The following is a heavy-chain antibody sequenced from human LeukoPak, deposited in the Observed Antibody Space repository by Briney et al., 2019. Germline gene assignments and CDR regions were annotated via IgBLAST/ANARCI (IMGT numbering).Heavy chain of an antibody. CDR1: GFTFRSYA. CDR2: IYSGGST. D-gene: IGHD3-22*01. J-gene: IGHJ4*02. Sequence: GGSLRLSCAASGFTFRSYAMSWVRQAPGKGLEWVSVIYSGGSTYYADSVKGRFTISRDNSKNTLYLQMNSLRAEDTAVYYCARAKNYYDSSGSYDYWGQGTLVTVSS. CDR3: ARAKNYYDSSGSYDY. V-gene: IGHV3-66*01.